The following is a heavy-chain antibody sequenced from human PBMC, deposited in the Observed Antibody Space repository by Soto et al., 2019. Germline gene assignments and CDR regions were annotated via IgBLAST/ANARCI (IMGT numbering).Heavy chain of an antibody. J-gene: IGHJ4*02. CDR2: ISSSSSII. V-gene: IGHV3-48*01. D-gene: IGHD3-22*01. Sequence: EVQLVESGGGLVQPGGSLRLSCAASGFTFSSYSMNWVRQAPGKGLEWVSYISSSSSIIYYGDSVKGRFTISRDNAKNSLYLQMNSLRAEDTAVYYCARGYYDSSGYYWVFDYWGQGTLVTVSS. CDR3: ARGYYDSSGYYWVFDY. CDR1: GFTFSSYS.